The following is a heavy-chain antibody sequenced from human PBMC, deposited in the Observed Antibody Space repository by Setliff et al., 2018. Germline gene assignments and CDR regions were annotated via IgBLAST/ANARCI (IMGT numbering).Heavy chain of an antibody. Sequence: SETLSLTCAVYGGSFSGYYWSWIRQPPGRGLEWIGEINHSGSTNYNPSLKSRVTISVDTSKNQFSLKLSSVTAADTAVYYCARRYNFWSGYFDYWGQGTLVTVSS. CDR2: INHSGST. J-gene: IGHJ4*02. V-gene: IGHV4-34*01. CDR1: GGSFSGYY. CDR3: ARRYNFWSGYFDY. D-gene: IGHD3-3*01.